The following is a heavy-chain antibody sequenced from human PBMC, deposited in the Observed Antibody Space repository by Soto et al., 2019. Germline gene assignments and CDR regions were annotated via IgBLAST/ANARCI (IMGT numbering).Heavy chain of an antibody. J-gene: IGHJ4*02. CDR1: GGSISSSSYY. V-gene: IGHV4-39*01. CDR2: IYYSGST. CDR3: ARLSRIVGALDY. D-gene: IGHD1-26*01. Sequence: QLQLQESGPGLVKPSETLSLTCTVSGGSISSSSYYWGWIRQPPGKGLEWIGSIYYSGSTYYNPSLKSRVTISVDTSKNQFSLKLSSVTAADTAVYYCARLSRIVGALDYWGQGTLVTVSS.